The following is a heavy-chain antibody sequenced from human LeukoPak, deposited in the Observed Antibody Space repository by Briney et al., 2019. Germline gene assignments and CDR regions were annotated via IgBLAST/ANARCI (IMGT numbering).Heavy chain of an antibody. CDR3: AIREDTAMVGDY. CDR2: IRYDGSNK. Sequence: GGSLRLSCAASGFTFSSYGMHWVRQAPGKGLEWVAFIRYDGSNKYYADSVKGRFTISRDNSKNTLYLQMNSLRAEDTAVYYCAIREDTAMVGDYWGQGTLVTVSS. J-gene: IGHJ4*02. D-gene: IGHD5-18*01. CDR1: GFTFSSYG. V-gene: IGHV3-30*02.